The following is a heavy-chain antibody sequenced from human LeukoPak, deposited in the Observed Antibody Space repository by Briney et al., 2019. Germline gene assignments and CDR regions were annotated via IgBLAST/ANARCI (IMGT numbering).Heavy chain of an antibody. Sequence: GGSLRLSCAASGFTFSNHWMHWVRQAPGKGQMWVSRINRDGSRTDYAESVKGRFTISRDDAKNTLYLQVNSLRAEDTAVYFCARGGSDTAMAHDYWGQGTLVTVSS. CDR1: GFTFSNHW. V-gene: IGHV3-74*01. CDR2: INRDGSRT. D-gene: IGHD5-18*01. J-gene: IGHJ4*02. CDR3: ARGGSDTAMAHDY.